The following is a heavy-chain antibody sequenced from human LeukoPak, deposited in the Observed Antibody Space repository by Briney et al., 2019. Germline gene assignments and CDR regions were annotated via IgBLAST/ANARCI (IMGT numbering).Heavy chain of an antibody. D-gene: IGHD3-22*01. Sequence: PSQTLSLTCTVSGGSISSGDYYWSWIRQPPGKGLEWIGYIYYSGSTYYNPSLKSRVTISVDTSKNQFSLKLSSVTAADTAVYYCARDGNYYDRSGYYDLFDYWGQGTLVTVSS. CDR1: GGSISSGDYY. J-gene: IGHJ4*02. CDR2: IYYSGST. V-gene: IGHV4-30-4*01. CDR3: ARDGNYYDRSGYYDLFDY.